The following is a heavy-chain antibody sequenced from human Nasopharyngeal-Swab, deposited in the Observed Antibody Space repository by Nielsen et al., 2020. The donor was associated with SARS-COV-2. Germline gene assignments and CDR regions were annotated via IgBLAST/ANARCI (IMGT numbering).Heavy chain of an antibody. CDR1: GLSISGYW. D-gene: IGHD2-15*01. V-gene: IGHV3-7*01. Sequence: GESLKISCAAPGLSISGYWMSWVRQAPGKGLEWVANINQDGSEEYYVASVKGRFTISRDNAKKTLYLQMNSLRAEDTAVYYCARTRYCSSGSCYMDVWGKGTTVTVSS. CDR2: INQDGSEE. J-gene: IGHJ6*03. CDR3: ARTRYCSSGSCYMDV.